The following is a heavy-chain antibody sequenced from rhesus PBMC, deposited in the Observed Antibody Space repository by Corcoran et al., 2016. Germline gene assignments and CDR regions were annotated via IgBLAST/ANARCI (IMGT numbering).Heavy chain of an antibody. CDR2: ISYTGGGT. Sequence: EVQLVESGGGLAKPGGSLRLSCAASGFSFSDYYMYWVRQAPGKGLEWVSGISYTGGGTYYADTVKGRFTISRENAKNTLYHQMDSLRAEDTAVYYCARDMYSSRKGYFDYWGQGVLVTVSS. D-gene: IGHD6-19*01. J-gene: IGHJ4*01. V-gene: IGHV3S18*01. CDR1: GFSFSDYY. CDR3: ARDMYSSRKGYFDY.